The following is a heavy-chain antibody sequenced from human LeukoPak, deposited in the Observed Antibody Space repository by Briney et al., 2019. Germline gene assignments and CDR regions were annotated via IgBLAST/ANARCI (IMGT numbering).Heavy chain of an antibody. D-gene: IGHD5-18*01. V-gene: IGHV1-18*01. J-gene: IGHJ6*03. CDR1: GYIFTRYV. CDR2: NNPYNDET. Sequence: PVKVSCKPSGYIFTRYVISSVGQTPGQGLEWMGGNNPYNDETNYAQKIQGRVTMTTDTSTSTAYMELRSLRSDDTAVYCCARAGYSYSYDCNYYMDVWGKGTTVTVSS. CDR3: ARAGYSYSYDCNYYMDV.